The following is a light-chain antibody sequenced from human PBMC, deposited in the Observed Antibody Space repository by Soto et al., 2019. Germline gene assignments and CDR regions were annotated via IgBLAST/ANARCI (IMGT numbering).Light chain of an antibody. Sequence: EIVMTQSPATLSVSPGERATLSCRASQSVGSGLSWYQQKPGQAPRLLIYGASTRATGIPARFSGSRSGTEFTLTISSLQSEDYAMYYCQQYGRSKRWTFGQGTKVDIK. J-gene: IGKJ1*01. CDR2: GAS. CDR1: QSVGSG. V-gene: IGKV3-15*01. CDR3: QQYGRSKRWT.